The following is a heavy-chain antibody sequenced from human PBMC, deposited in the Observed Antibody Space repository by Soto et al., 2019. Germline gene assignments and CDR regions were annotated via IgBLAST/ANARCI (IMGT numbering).Heavy chain of an antibody. V-gene: IGHV3-23*01. J-gene: IGHJ4*02. CDR1: GFTFNNYA. Sequence: PGGSPRLSCAASGFTFNNYAMTWVRQAPGKGLEWVSAISGGGDTTSYADSVKGRFTVSRDGSKNTLYLQMSSLRAEDTALYYCAKGRGGSGSLTPRVDFWGQGTLVTVSS. CDR3: AKGRGGSGSLTPRVDF. D-gene: IGHD3-10*01. CDR2: ISGGGDTT.